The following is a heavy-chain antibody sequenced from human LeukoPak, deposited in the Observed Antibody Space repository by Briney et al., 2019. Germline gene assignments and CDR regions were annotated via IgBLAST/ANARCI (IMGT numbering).Heavy chain of an antibody. CDR2: IXQDGTEX. D-gene: IGHD6-6*01. Sequence: PGGSLXXSXXASGFTXXXXXXXXXXQAPGXXXEWVAXIXQDGTEXXYXDSVXGXXSIXRDNAKNSLYLQMNALRAEDTAVYYCARDVRPDYWGQGTLVTVST. CDR1: GFTXXXXX. V-gene: IGHV3-7*04. CDR3: ARDVRPDY. J-gene: IGHJ4*02.